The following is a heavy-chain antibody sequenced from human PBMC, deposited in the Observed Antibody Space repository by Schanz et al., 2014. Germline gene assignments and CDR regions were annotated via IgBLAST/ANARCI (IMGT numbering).Heavy chain of an antibody. CDR3: ARENTAVAGMPRVMDV. CDR2: INPSGGTT. V-gene: IGHV1-46*01. D-gene: IGHD6-19*01. J-gene: IGHJ6*02. Sequence: QVQLVQSGAEVKKPGASVKVSCKASGYTFTTYYIHWVRQAPGQGLEWMGIINPSGGTTKYAQRFQGRVTMTWDTSTSTVSMELSSLRSEDTAVFFCARENTAVAGMPRVMDVWGQGTTVTVTS. CDR1: GYTFTTYY.